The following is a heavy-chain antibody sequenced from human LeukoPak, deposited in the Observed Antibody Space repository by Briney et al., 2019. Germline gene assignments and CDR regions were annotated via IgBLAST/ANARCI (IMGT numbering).Heavy chain of an antibody. CDR3: ARGPYDSSGYRSSWFDP. V-gene: IGHV3-30*04. CDR2: ISYDGSNK. Sequence: GGSLRLSCAASGFTFGSYAMHWVRQAPGKGLEWVAVISYDGSNKYYADSVKGRFTISRDNSKNTLYLQMNSLRAEDTAVYYCARGPYDSSGYRSSWFDPWGQGTLVTVSS. CDR1: GFTFGSYA. J-gene: IGHJ5*02. D-gene: IGHD3-22*01.